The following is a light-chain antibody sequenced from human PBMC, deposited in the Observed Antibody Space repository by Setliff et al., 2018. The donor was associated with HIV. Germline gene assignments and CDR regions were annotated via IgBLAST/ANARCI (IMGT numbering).Light chain of an antibody. V-gene: IGLV7-43*01. CDR3: LPQYDSARF. Sequence: QAVVTQEPSLTVSPGGTVTLTCASSTGAVTSDYYPYWFQQKAGQAPRALIYNINNKHSWTPARFSGSLLGGKAALTLSGVQPEDEADYYCLPQYDSARFFGGGTKVTVL. CDR2: NIN. CDR1: TGAVTSDYY. J-gene: IGLJ2*01.